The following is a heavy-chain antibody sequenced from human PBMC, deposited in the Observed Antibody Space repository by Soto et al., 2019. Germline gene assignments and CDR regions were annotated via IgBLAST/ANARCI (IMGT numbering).Heavy chain of an antibody. D-gene: IGHD2-8*01. Sequence: GGSLRLSCAASGFTFSSYAMSWVRQAPGKGLEWVSAISGSGGTTYYADSVKGRFTISRDNSKNTLYLQMNSLRAEDTAVYYCAKDLYYSDYYYYMDVWGKGTTVTVSS. CDR2: ISGSGGTT. CDR3: AKDLYYSDYYYYMDV. V-gene: IGHV3-23*01. CDR1: GFTFSSYA. J-gene: IGHJ6*03.